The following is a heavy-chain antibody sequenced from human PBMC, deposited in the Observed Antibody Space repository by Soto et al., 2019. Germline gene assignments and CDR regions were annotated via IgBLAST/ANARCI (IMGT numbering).Heavy chain of an antibody. Sequence: EVQVVESGGGLVQPGRSLRLSCAASGFSFDDYAMHWVRQAPGKGREWVSGISWKSGTIGYADSVKGRFTISRDNAKNSMYLQMNSLRDEATALYYCAKSTGGTANGMGVWGQGTTVPVSS. CDR3: AKSTGGTANGMGV. CDR1: GFSFDDYA. V-gene: IGHV3-9*01. J-gene: IGHJ6*02. CDR2: ISWKSGTI. D-gene: IGHD2-8*02.